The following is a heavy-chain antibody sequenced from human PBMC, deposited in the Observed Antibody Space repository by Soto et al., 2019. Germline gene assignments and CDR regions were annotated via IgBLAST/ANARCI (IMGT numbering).Heavy chain of an antibody. V-gene: IGHV3-7*01. CDR1: GFTFSSYW. CDR3: AGATPSA. D-gene: IGHD2-15*01. J-gene: IGHJ5*02. CDR2: IKQDGSEN. Sequence: EVQLVESGGGLVKPGGSLRLSCAASGFTFSSYWMSWVRQAPGKGPEWVANIKQDGSENYYVASVKGRFTISRDNSKNSLYQQMNSQRTEETAVYYCAGATPSAWGQGTLVTVSS.